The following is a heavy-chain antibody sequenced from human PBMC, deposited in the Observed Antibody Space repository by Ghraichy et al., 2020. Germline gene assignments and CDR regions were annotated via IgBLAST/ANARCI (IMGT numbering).Heavy chain of an antibody. V-gene: IGHV4-59*01. D-gene: IGHD2-2*01. CDR2: IYYSGST. CDR1: GGSISSYF. J-gene: IGHJ5*02. Sequence: SETLSLTCTVSGGSISSYFWSWIRQPPGKGLEWIGYIYYSGSTSYNPSLKSRVSISVDMSKNQFSLKLSSVTAADTAVYYCAREGYCSGSSCYGSSKYNWFDPGGQGTLVTVSS. CDR3: AREGYCSGSSCYGSSKYNWFDP.